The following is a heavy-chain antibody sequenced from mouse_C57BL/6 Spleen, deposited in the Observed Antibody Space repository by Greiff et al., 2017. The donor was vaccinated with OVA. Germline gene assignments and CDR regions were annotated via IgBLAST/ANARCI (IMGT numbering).Heavy chain of an antibody. V-gene: IGHV1-15*01. D-gene: IGHD1-1*01. CDR1: GYTFTDYE. CDR2: IDPETGGT. CDR3: TRRGVTTVVATKFDY. J-gene: IGHJ2*01. Sequence: VQLQQSGAELVRPGASVTLSCKASGYTFTDYEMHWVKQTPVHGLEWIGAIDPETGGTAYNQKFKGKAILTADKSSSTAYMELRSLTSEDSAVYYCTRRGVTTVVATKFDYWGQGTTLTVSS.